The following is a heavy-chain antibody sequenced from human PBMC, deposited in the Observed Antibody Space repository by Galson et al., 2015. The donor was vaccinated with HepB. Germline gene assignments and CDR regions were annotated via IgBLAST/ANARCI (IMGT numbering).Heavy chain of an antibody. CDR1: GYSFSSYW. V-gene: IGHV5-51*03. D-gene: IGHD6-13*01. CDR3: ARTRSWDDTFYFDY. Sequence: QSGAEVKKPGESLKISFKGSGYSFSSYWIGWVRQMPGRGLEWMGIIYPGDSDTRYSPSFQGQVTISADKSIRTAYLQWGSLKASDTAMYYCARTRSWDDTFYFDYWGQGTLVTVSS. J-gene: IGHJ4*02. CDR2: IYPGDSDT.